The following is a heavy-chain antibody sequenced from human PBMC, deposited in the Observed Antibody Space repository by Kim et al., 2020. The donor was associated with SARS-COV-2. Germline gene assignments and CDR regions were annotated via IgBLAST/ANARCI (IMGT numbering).Heavy chain of an antibody. J-gene: IGHJ2*01. V-gene: IGHV3-7*01. CDR2: IKQDGSEK. CDR3: ARGGDDTAMVYWYFDL. Sequence: GGSLRLSCAASGFTFSSYWMSWVRQAPGKGLEWVANIKQDGSEKYYVDSVKGRFTISRDNAKNSLYLQMNSLRAEDTAVYYCARGGDDTAMVYWYFDLWGRGTLVTVSS. D-gene: IGHD5-18*01. CDR1: GFTFSSYW.